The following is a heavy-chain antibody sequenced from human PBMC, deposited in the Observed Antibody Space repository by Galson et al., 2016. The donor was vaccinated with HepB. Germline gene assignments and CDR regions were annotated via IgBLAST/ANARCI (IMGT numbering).Heavy chain of an antibody. J-gene: IGHJ5*01. CDR1: GFTFSNAW. Sequence: SLRLSCAASGFTFSNAWLSWVRQAPGRRLEWVSGIRGSGSSTYYADSVRGRFTISRDNSKNTVYLQMNSLRAEDTGVYYCAKDGRRRWFEDLMSPVSWFDSWGQGTLVTVSS. D-gene: IGHD3-10*01. V-gene: IGHV3-23*01. CDR2: IRGSGSST. CDR3: AKDGRRRWFEDLMSPVSWFDS.